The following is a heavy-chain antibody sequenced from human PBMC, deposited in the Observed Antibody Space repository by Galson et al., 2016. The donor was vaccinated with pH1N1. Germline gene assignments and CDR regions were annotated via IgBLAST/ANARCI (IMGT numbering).Heavy chain of an antibody. CDR2: IKEDGSAK. CDR3: ARFNDGA. Sequence: SLRLSCAASGFTFNRYWMHWVRQAPGKGLEWVANIKEDGSAKCYVDSVKGRFTISRDNARDSLYLQMNSLRAEDTAVYYCARFNDGAWGQGTLVSVSS. D-gene: IGHD5-24*01. V-gene: IGHV3-7*01. J-gene: IGHJ4*02. CDR1: GFTFNRYW.